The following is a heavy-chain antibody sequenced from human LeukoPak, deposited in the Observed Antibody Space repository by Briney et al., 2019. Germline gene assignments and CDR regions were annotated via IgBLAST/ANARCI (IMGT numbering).Heavy chain of an antibody. V-gene: IGHV1-2*02. Sequence: GASVKVSCKASGGTFSSYAISWVRQAPGQGLEWMGWINPNSGGTNYAQKFQGRVTMTRDTSISTAYMELSRLRSDDTAVYYCARVSVSGYSGYDPDYWGQGTLVTVSS. CDR2: INPNSGGT. D-gene: IGHD5-12*01. CDR1: GGTFSSYA. J-gene: IGHJ4*02. CDR3: ARVSVSGYSGYDPDY.